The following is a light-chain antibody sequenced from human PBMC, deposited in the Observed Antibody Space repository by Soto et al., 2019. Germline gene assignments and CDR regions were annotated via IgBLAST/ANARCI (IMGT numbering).Light chain of an antibody. J-gene: IGLJ2*01. V-gene: IGLV2-23*01. CDR3: SSYAGTSTFVL. CDR1: SSDVGRYNL. Sequence: QSALTQPASVSGSHGHSISISCTGSSSDVGRYNLVSWYQHHPGKAPKLIIYEASKRPSGVSDRISGSKSGNTASLTISGLQAEDEADYYCSSYAGTSTFVLFGGGTKVTVL. CDR2: EAS.